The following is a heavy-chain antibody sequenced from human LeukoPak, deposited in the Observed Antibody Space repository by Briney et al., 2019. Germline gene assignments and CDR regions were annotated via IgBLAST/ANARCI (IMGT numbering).Heavy chain of an antibody. V-gene: IGHV3-30*18. CDR2: ISYDGSNK. CDR3: AKDDGPARGWELLLPFDY. CDR1: GFTFSNYG. J-gene: IGHJ4*02. Sequence: GRSLRLSCAVSGFTFSNYGMHWVRQAPGKGLEWVAVISYDGSNKYYADSVKGRFTISRDNSKNTLYLQMNSLRGEDTAVYYCAKDDGPARGWELLLPFDYWGQGTLVTVSS. D-gene: IGHD1-26*01.